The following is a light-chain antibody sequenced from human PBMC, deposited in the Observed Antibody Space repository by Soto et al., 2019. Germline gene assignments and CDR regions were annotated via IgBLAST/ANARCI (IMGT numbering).Light chain of an antibody. J-gene: IGKJ3*01. CDR1: QSVSKS. V-gene: IGKV3-11*01. Sequence: EIVLTQSPATLSLSPGERATLSCRASQSVSKSLAWYQQKPGQAPRLLIYSTSNRATGIPARFSGSGSRTDFTLTISSLEPEDFAVYYCQQGNNWPIFTSGPGTKVDIK. CDR3: QQGNNWPIFT. CDR2: STS.